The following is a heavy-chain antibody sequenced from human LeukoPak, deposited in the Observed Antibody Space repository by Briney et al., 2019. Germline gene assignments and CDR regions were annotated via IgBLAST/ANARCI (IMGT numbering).Heavy chain of an antibody. J-gene: IGHJ4*02. CDR1: GFTFTSYT. CDR2: ISSSSSTI. CDR3: ARVLTRGMPADY. D-gene: IGHD2-2*01. Sequence: PGGPLRLPCAASGFTFTSYTVNWVPQAPGKGLEWVSYISSSSSTIYYADSVKGRFTISRDNAKNSLYLQMNSLRDEDTAVYYCARVLTRGMPADYWGQGTLVTVSS. V-gene: IGHV3-48*02.